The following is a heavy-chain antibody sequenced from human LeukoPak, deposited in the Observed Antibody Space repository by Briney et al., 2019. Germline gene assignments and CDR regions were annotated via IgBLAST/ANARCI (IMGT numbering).Heavy chain of an antibody. CDR3: ARDLWFGESNVFDI. J-gene: IGHJ3*02. D-gene: IGHD3-10*01. V-gene: IGHV3-21*05. CDR2: ISSSSSYT. CDR1: GFTFNNFG. Sequence: GGSLRLSCAASGFTFNNFGIHWVREAPGKGLEWGSYISSSSSYTNDADSVKCRFTISRDNAKNALYLQMNSLRAEDTAVYYCARDLWFGESNVFDIWGQGTMVTVSS.